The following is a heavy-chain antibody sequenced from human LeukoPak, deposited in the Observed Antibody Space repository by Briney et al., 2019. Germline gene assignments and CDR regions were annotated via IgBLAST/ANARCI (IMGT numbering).Heavy chain of an antibody. V-gene: IGHV3-23*01. Sequence: GGSLRLSCAASGFTFSNYVMSWVRQAPGKGLEWVSGKSGSGGSIYYADSVKGRFTISRDSSKNTLNLQMNSLRAEDTAVYYCAKHGDTAMWLDYWGQGTLVTVSS. CDR1: GFTFSNYV. J-gene: IGHJ4*02. D-gene: IGHD5-18*01. CDR2: KSGSGGSI. CDR3: AKHGDTAMWLDY.